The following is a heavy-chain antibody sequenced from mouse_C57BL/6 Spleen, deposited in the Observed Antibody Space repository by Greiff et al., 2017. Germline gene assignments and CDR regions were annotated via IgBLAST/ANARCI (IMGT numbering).Heavy chain of an antibody. CDR1: GYTFTSYW. V-gene: IGHV1-69*01. CDR2: IDPSDSYT. Sequence: QLQQPGAELVMPGASVKLSCKASGYTFTSYWMHWVKQRPGQGLEWIGEIDPSDSYTNYNQKFKGKSTLTVDKSSSTAYMQLSSLTSEDSAVYYCARGGDGYSYWGQGTTLTVSS. CDR3: ARGGDGYSY. D-gene: IGHD2-3*01. J-gene: IGHJ2*01.